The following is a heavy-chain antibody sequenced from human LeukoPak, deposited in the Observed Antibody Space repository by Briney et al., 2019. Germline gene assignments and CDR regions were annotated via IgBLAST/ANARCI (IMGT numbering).Heavy chain of an antibody. CDR2: INPNSGGT. CDR1: VYTFTGYY. D-gene: IGHD5-12*01. CDR3: AKEQGNSGYDFEYYFDY. J-gene: IGHJ4*02. Sequence: ASVKVSCKASVYTFTGYYMHWVRQAPGQGLEWMGWINPNSGGTNYAQKFQGRVTMTRDTSISTAYMELSRLRSDDTAVYYCAKEQGNSGYDFEYYFDYRGQGTLVTVSS. V-gene: IGHV1-2*02.